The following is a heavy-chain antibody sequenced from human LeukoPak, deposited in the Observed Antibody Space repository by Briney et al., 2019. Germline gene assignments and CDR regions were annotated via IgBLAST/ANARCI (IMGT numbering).Heavy chain of an antibody. CDR3: ARDLHGGNFRASTS. Sequence: SVKVSCKASGGTFSSYAISWVRQAPGQGLEWMGGIIPIFGTANYAQKFQGRVTMTRDMSTSTVYMELSSLRSEDTAVYYCARDLHGGNFRASTSWGQGTLVTVSS. V-gene: IGHV1-69*05. CDR1: GGTFSSYA. D-gene: IGHD4-23*01. CDR2: IIPIFGTA. J-gene: IGHJ4*02.